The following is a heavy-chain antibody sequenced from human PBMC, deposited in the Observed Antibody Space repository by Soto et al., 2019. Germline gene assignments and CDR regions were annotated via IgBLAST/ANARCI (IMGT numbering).Heavy chain of an antibody. V-gene: IGHV5-51*01. CDR3: ARPTAHSRGWGGLDV. Sequence: EVQLVQSGAEVKKPGESLKISCKGSGYNFTTYWIGWVRQMPGKGLEWMGIMNLVDFDTIYTPSFRGQVTISADRSISTAYLRWSSLKASDTAMYYCARPTAHSRGWGGLDVWGQGTTVTVAS. CDR2: MNLVDFDT. D-gene: IGHD3-16*01. J-gene: IGHJ6*02. CDR1: GYNFTTYW.